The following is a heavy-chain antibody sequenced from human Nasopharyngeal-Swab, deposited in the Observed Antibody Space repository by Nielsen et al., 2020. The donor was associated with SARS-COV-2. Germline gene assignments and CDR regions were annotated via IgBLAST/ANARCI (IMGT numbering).Heavy chain of an antibody. D-gene: IGHD1-1*01. CDR2: IDPSDSYS. CDR1: GYSFPDYW. CDR3: VGHSSTGTYAFAN. J-gene: IGHJ4*02. Sequence: KVSCKGSGYSFPDYWITWVRQMSGKGLEWMGRIDPSDSYSMYSPSFQGHVTFSADKSTSTAFLEWSSLKASDTAMYYCVGHSSTGTYAFANWGQGTLVTVSS. V-gene: IGHV5-10-1*01.